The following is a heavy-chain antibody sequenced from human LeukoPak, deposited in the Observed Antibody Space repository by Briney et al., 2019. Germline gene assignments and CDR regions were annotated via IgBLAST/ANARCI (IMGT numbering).Heavy chain of an antibody. D-gene: IGHD3-22*01. CDR1: GGSISSYY. CDR3: ARGPAFYYYDSSGPEAFDT. CDR2: IYYSGST. V-gene: IGHV4-59*01. Sequence: SETLSLTCTVSGGSISSYYWSWIRQPPGKGLEWIGYIYYSGSTNYNPSLKSRVTISVDTSKNQFSLKLSSVTAADTAVYYCARGPAFYYYDSSGPEAFDTWGQGTMVTVSS. J-gene: IGHJ3*02.